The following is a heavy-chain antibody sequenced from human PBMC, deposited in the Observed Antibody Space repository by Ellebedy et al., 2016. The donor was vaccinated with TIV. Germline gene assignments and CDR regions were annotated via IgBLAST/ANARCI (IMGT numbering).Heavy chain of an antibody. V-gene: IGHV4-34*01. Sequence: SETLSLXXAVYGGSFSGYYWSWLRQPPGKGLEWIGEINHSGSTNYNPSLKSRVTISVDTSKNQFSLKLSSVTAADTAVYYCTRGRSLAAAARHYYYYYGMDVWGQGTTVTVSS. CDR3: TRGRSLAAAARHYYYYYGMDV. D-gene: IGHD6-13*01. CDR1: GGSFSGYY. J-gene: IGHJ6*02. CDR2: INHSGST.